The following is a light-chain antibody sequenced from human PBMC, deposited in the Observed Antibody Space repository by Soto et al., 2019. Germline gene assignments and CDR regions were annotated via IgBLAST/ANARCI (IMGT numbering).Light chain of an antibody. CDR3: QQYGSSPT. CDR1: QSVSSSY. J-gene: IGKJ5*01. V-gene: IGKV3-20*01. CDR2: GAS. Sequence: EIVLTQSPGTLSLSPGERATLSCRASQSVSSSYLAWSQQKPGQAPRLLIYGASSRATGIPDRFSGSGSGTDFTLTISRLEPEDFAVYYCQQYGSSPTFGHGTRLEIK.